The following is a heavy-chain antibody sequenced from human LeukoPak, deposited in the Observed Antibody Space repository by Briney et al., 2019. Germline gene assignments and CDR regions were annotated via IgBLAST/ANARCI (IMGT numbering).Heavy chain of an antibody. CDR2: IYHSGST. D-gene: IGHD3-22*01. J-gene: IGHJ3*02. V-gene: IGHV4-4*02. CDR3: ARLTYYYDSSGYSEAAFDI. CDR1: GGSISSSNW. Sequence: SGTLSLTCAVSGGSISSSNWWSWVRQPPGKGLEWIGEIYHSGSTNYNPSLKSRVTISVDKSKNQFSLKLSSVTAADTAVYYCARLTYYYDSSGYSEAAFDIWGQGTMVTVSS.